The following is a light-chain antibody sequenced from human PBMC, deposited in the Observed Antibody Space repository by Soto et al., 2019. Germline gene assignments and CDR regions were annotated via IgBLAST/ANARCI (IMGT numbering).Light chain of an antibody. CDR1: SSDVGGYNY. V-gene: IGLV2-14*01. Sequence: QYVLTQPASVSGSPGQSITISCTGTSSDVGGYNYVSWYQQHPGKAPKPMISEVSNRPSGVSNRFSGSKSGNTASLTISGLQAEDEADYYCGSYTSSSTPYVFGTGTKVTVL. J-gene: IGLJ1*01. CDR2: EVS. CDR3: GSYTSSSTPYV.